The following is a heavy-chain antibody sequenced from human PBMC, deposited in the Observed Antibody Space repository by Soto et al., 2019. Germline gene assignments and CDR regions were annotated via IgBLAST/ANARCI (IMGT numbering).Heavy chain of an antibody. CDR3: AKAGGGFGDFVHH. CDR1: GFTFSSYG. V-gene: IGHV3-30*18. CDR2: ILYDGSDK. D-gene: IGHD2-21*01. J-gene: IGHJ4*02. Sequence: LRLSCAASGFTFSSYGMHWVRQAPGKGLEWVTGILYDGSDKYYADSVKGRFTISRENSKNTLYLQMNSLRTEDSAVYYCAKAGGGFGDFVHHWGQGTPVTVSS.